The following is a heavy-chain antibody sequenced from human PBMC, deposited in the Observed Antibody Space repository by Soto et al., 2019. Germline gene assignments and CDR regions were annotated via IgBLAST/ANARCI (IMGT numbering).Heavy chain of an antibody. J-gene: IGHJ6*02. CDR2: IYPGDSDT. CDR1: GYSFTKDW. V-gene: IGHV5-51*01. Sequence: XXSLKISCKGSGYSFTKDWIAWVRQMPGKGLEWMGIIYPGDSDTRYSPSFQGQVTISVDKSIATAYLQWSSLKDSDTAMYYCATGFNPYYDYAMDVWGQGTTVTVSS. CDR3: ATGFNPYYDYAMDV.